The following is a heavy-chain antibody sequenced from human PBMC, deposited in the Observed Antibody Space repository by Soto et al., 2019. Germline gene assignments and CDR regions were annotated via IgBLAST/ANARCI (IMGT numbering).Heavy chain of an antibody. J-gene: IGHJ4*02. CDR1: GFTFSSYS. D-gene: IGHD5-12*01. CDR3: ARGKGWLPRRGPFDY. Sequence: GGSLRLSCAASGFTFSSYSMNWVRQAPGKGLEWVSSISSSSSYIYYADSVKGRFTISRDNAKNSLYLQMNSLRAEDTAVYYCARGKGWLPRRGPFDYWGQGTLVTVSS. CDR2: ISSSSSYI. V-gene: IGHV3-21*01.